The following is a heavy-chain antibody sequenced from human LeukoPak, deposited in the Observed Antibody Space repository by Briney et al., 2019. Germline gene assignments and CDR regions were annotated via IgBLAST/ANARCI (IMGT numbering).Heavy chain of an antibody. D-gene: IGHD1-1*01. V-gene: IGHV2-5*02. J-gene: IGHJ4*02. CDR1: GFSLSTSGVA. CDR2: IFWDDDK. Sequence: SGPTLAKPTQTLTLTCTFSGFSLSTSGVALGWIRQPPGKALEWLALIFWDDDKRYSPSLKSRLTVTKDTSKNQVVLTMTNMDPVDTATYYCAHRPSNNWAFDFWGQGTLVTVSS. CDR3: AHRPSNNWAFDF.